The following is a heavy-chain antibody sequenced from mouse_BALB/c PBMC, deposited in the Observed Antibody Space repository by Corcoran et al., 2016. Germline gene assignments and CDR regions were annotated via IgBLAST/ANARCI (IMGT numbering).Heavy chain of an antibody. V-gene: IGHV14-3*02. CDR2: IDPANGNT. CDR3: ARWDWYFYV. Sequence: EVQLQQPGAELVKPGASVKLSCTASGFNIKDTYMHWVKQRPEQGLEWIGRIDPANGNTKYDPKFQGKAPITADTSSNTAYLQLSSLTSEDTAVYYCARWDWYFYVWGAGTTVTVSS. CDR1: GFNIKDTY. J-gene: IGHJ1*01.